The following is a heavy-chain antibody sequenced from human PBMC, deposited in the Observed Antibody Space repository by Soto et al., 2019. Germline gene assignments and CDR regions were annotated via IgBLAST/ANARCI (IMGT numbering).Heavy chain of an antibody. V-gene: IGHV4-34*01. Sequence: PSETLSLTCAVYGGSFSGYYWSWIRQPPGKGLEWIGEINHSGSTNYNPSLKSRVTISVDTSKNQFSLKLSSVTAADTAVYYCVRDAGYCGGGNCYSRNWFDPWGQGTLVTVSS. D-gene: IGHD2-15*01. CDR1: GGSFSGYY. CDR3: VRDAGYCGGGNCYSRNWFDP. J-gene: IGHJ5*02. CDR2: INHSGST.